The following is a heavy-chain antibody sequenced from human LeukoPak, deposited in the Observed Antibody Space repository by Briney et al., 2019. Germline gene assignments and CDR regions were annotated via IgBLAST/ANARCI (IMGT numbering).Heavy chain of an antibody. D-gene: IGHD3-10*01. CDR1: GFTFNIYS. Sequence: GGSLRLSCAASGFTFNIYSLHWVRQAPGKGLEWVAVISYDGSGSFYTDSVEGRFTISRDNSNNTLFLQMNSLSPEDTAVYYCARDVVPGSVPYWVANRFDPWGQGTLVTVSS. V-gene: IGHV3-30*04. CDR2: ISYDGSGS. J-gene: IGHJ5*02. CDR3: ARDVVPGSVPYWVANRFDP.